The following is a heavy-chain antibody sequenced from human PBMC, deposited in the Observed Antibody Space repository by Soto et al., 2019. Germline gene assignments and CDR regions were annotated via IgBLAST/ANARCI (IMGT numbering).Heavy chain of an antibody. D-gene: IGHD3-3*01. CDR3: ARALPALPSTFFGVVNLYWFEP. J-gene: IGHJ5*02. CDR1: GGSISSYY. CDR2: IYYSGST. Sequence: KPSETLSLTCTVSGGSISSYYWSWIRQPPGKGLEWIGYIYYSGSTNYNPSLKSRVTISVDTSKNQFSLKLSSVTAADTAVYFCARALPALPSTFFGVVNLYWFEPWGQGTLVTVSS. V-gene: IGHV4-59*01.